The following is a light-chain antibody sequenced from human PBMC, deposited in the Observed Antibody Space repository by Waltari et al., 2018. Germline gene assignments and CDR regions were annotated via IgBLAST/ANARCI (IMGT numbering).Light chain of an antibody. CDR3: QKYVTLPAT. J-gene: IGKJ1*01. Sequence: EIVLTQSPGTLSLSPGERATLSCTASQSVSRWLAWYQQKPGQAPRHLNYDASSRATGIPCPFRGSGSGTDFSLTISRLAPEAFVVYYCQKYVTLPATFGQGTKVEIK. CDR1: QSVSRW. V-gene: IGKV3-20*01. CDR2: DAS.